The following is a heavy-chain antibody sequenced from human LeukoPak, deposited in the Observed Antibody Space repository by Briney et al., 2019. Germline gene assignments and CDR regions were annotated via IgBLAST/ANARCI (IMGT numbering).Heavy chain of an antibody. CDR2: INAGNGNT. D-gene: IGHD6-13*01. Sequence: ASVKVSCKASGYTFTSYAMHWVRQAPGQRLEWMGWINAGNGNTKYSQKFQGRVTITRDTSASTAYMELSSLRSEDTAVYYCARVNGLGSSWYRAIDYWGQGTLVTVSS. J-gene: IGHJ4*02. CDR1: GYTFTSYA. CDR3: ARVNGLGSSWYRAIDY. V-gene: IGHV1-3*01.